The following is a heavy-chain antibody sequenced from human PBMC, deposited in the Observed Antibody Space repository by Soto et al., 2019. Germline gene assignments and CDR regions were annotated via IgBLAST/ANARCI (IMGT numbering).Heavy chain of an antibody. V-gene: IGHV3-9*01. CDR3: AKDLSSSWSYSGFDC. D-gene: IGHD6-13*01. CDR1: GFNFDDYA. Sequence: GGSLRLSCAASGFNFDDYAMHWVRQAPGKGLEWVSGISWNTGGIGYAESVKGRITISRDNAKNSLYFQFNTLRAEDTALYFCAKDLSSSWSYSGFDCWGQGTLVTVSS. J-gene: IGHJ4*02. CDR2: ISWNTGGI.